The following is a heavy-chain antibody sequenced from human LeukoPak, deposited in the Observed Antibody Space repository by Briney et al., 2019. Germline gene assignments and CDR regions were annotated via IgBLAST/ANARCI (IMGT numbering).Heavy chain of an antibody. CDR3: ARGSLGEYYYDSSGYYYLYAEYFQH. CDR2: IIPIFGTA. CDR1: GGTFSSYA. Sequence: SVKVSCKASGGTFSSYAISWVRQAPGQGLEWMGGIIPIFGTANYAQKFQGRVTITADESTSTAYMELSSLRSEDTAVYYCARGSLGEYYYDSSGYYYLYAEYFQHWGQGTLVTVSS. D-gene: IGHD3-22*01. J-gene: IGHJ1*01. V-gene: IGHV1-69*13.